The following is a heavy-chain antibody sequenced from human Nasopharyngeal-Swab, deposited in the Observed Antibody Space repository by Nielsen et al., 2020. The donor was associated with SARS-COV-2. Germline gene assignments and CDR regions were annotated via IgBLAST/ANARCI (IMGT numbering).Heavy chain of an antibody. CDR2: FDPEDGET. CDR1: GYTLTELS. J-gene: IGHJ4*02. V-gene: IGHV1-24*01. Sequence: ASVKVSCKVSGYTLTELSMHWVRQAPGKGLEWMGGFDPEDGETIYAQKFQGRVTMTEDTSTDTAYMELSSLRSEDTAVYYYATDLRYSSPYRDWGQGTLVTVSS. CDR3: ATDLRYSSPYRD. D-gene: IGHD6-13*01.